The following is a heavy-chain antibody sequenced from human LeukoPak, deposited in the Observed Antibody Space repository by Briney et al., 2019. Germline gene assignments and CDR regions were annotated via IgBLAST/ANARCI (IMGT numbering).Heavy chain of an antibody. CDR2: IYSGGST. CDR1: GFTVSSNY. Sequence: GGSLRLSCAVSGFTVSSNYMSWVRQAPGKGLEWVSIIYSGGSTDYAASVKDRFTISRDNSKNTVYLQMNSLRAEDTAVYYCARDPTGSYYKWLDPWGQGTLVTVSP. V-gene: IGHV3-53*01. J-gene: IGHJ5*02. CDR3: ARDPTGSYYKWLDP. D-gene: IGHD1-26*01.